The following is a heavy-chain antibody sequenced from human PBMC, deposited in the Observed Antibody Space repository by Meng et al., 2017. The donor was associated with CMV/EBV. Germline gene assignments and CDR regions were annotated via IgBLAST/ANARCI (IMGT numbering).Heavy chain of an antibody. CDR2: IKSKTDGGTT. V-gene: IGHV3-15*01. Sequence: GESLKISCAASGFTFSNAWMSWVRQAPGKGLEWVGRIKSKTDGGTTDYAAPVKGRFTTSRDDSKNTLYLQMNSLKTEDTAVYYCTTEPDSSSWPPYYYYGMDVWGQGTTVTVSS. CDR1: GFTFSNAW. D-gene: IGHD6-13*01. J-gene: IGHJ6*02. CDR3: TTEPDSSSWPPYYYYGMDV.